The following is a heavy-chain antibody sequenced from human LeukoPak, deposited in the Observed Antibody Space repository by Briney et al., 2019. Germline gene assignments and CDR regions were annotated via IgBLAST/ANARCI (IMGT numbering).Heavy chain of an antibody. V-gene: IGHV4-4*07. Sequence: SETLSLTCSVSGASISSYYWTWIRQPAGKGLEWIGRVYASGNTDYNPSLKSRVTMSVDTSKNQFSLKLSSVTAADTAIYYCARVRLQPGTRLLIPNYFDYWGRGTLVTVSS. J-gene: IGHJ4*02. CDR2: VYASGNT. D-gene: IGHD3-16*01. CDR3: ARVRLQPGTRLLIPNYFDY. CDR1: GASISSYY.